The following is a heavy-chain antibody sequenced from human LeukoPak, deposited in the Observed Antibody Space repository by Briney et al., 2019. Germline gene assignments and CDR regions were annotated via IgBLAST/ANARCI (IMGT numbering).Heavy chain of an antibody. J-gene: IGHJ4*02. CDR3: ARSYYDILTGFPNFDY. V-gene: IGHV4-59*01. CDR2: IYYSGST. D-gene: IGHD3-9*01. Sequence: SETLSLTCTVSGGSISSYYWSWIRQPPGKGLEWIGYIYYSGSTNYNPSLKSRVTISVDTSKSQFSLKLSSVTAADTAVYYCARSYYDILTGFPNFDYWGQGTLVTVSS. CDR1: GGSISSYY.